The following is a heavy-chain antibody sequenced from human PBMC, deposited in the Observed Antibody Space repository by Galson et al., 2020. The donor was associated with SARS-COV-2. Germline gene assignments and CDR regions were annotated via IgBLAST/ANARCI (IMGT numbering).Heavy chain of an antibody. D-gene: IGHD3-16*01. V-gene: IGHV3-30-3*01. CDR1: GFNFDIYT. Sequence: GGSLKISCAASGFNFDIYTMHWVRQAPGMGLEWVAAINDISSERFYADSVKGRFTISRDNFHKTLSLQMNSLRPDDTAVYYCARDVSSYALWGQGTLVAVSS. CDR3: ARDVSSYAL. CDR2: INDISSER. J-gene: IGHJ4*02.